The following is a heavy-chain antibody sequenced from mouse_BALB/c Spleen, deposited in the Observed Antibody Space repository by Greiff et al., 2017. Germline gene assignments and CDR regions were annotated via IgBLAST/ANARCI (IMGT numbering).Heavy chain of an antibody. D-gene: IGHD1-1*01. J-gene: IGHJ3*01. CDR1: GFSLTSYG. V-gene: IGHV2-2*02. Sequence: VQLQQSGPGLVQPSQSLSITCTVSGFSLTSYGVHWVRQSPGKGLEWLGVIWSGGSTDYNAAFISRLSISKDNSKSQVFFKMNSLQANDTAIYYCARNGAHYYGSLFAYWGQGTLVTVSA. CDR3: ARNGAHYYGSLFAY. CDR2: IWSGGST.